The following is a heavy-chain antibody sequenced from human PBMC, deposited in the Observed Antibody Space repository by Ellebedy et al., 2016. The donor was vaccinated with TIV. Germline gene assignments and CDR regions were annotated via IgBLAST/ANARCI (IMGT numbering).Heavy chain of an antibody. CDR1: GASIGSYS. V-gene: IGHV4-59*01. CDR3: ARKGYNSRWYVFDY. Sequence: SETLSLTXTVSGASIGSYSWSWIRQPPGKGLEWIGYIHYSGTTNYNPSFESRVTISVDTSKNQFSLNLSSVTAADTAVYYCARKGYNSRWYVFDYWGQGTLVTVSS. CDR2: IHYSGTT. D-gene: IGHD6-13*01. J-gene: IGHJ4*02.